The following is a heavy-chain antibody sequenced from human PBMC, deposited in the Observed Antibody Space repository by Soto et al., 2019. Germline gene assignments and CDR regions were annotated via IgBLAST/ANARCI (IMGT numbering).Heavy chain of an antibody. CDR2: IYYSGST. CDR1: RTSISSYY. D-gene: IGHD6-19*01. CDR3: ARELDSSGLSWFDP. J-gene: IGHJ5*02. V-gene: IGHV4-59*01. Sequence: SETLSLTCAISRTSISSYYWSWIRQPPGKGLEWIGYIYYSGSTNYNPSLKSRVTISVDTSKNQFSLKLSSVTAADTAVYYCARELDSSGLSWFDPWGQGTLVTVS.